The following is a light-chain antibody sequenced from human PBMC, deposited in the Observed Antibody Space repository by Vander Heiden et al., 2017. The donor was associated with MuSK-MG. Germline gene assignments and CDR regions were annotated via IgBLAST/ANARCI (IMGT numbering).Light chain of an antibody. V-gene: IGKV3-20*01. CDR1: QSVSSSY. CDR3: QQYGSSPTT. J-gene: IGKJ5*01. CDR2: GAS. Sequence: EIVLTQSPGTLSLSPGERATLSCRASQSVSSSYLAWYQQKPGQAPRLLIYGASSRATGIPDRFSGSGSGTDFTLTISRLEPEDFAVYYCQQYGSSPTTFGQETRLEIK.